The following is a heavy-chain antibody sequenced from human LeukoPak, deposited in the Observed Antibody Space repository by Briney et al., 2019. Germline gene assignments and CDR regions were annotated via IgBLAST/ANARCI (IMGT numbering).Heavy chain of an antibody. Sequence: GGSLRLSCADSGFTFRSYAMSWVRQAPGKGLEWVSAISGSGGSTYYADSVKGRFTISRDNSKNTLYLQMNSLRAEDTAVYYCAKDVTVVPAAILWGQGTLATVSS. V-gene: IGHV3-23*01. J-gene: IGHJ4*02. CDR1: GFTFRSYA. CDR2: ISGSGGST. CDR3: AKDVTVVPAAIL. D-gene: IGHD2-2*02.